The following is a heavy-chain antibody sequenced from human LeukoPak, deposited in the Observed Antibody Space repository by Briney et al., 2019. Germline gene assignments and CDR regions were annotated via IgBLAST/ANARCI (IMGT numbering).Heavy chain of an antibody. D-gene: IGHD6-19*01. CDR1: GYTFTSYG. CDR2: ISAYNGNT. V-gene: IGHV1-18*01. CDR3: ARSPSGWYWGDNWFDP. J-gene: IGHJ5*02. Sequence: ASVKVSCKASGYTFTSYGISWVRQAPGQGLEWMGWISAYNGNTNYAQKLQGRVTMTTDTSTSTAYMELRSLRSDDTAVYYCARSPSGWYWGDNWFDPWGQGTLVTVSS.